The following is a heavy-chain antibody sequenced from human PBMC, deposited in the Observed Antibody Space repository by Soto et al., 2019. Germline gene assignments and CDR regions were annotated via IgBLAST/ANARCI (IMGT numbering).Heavy chain of an antibody. Sequence: LRLSCAASGFTVSSNYMSWVRQAPGKGLEWVSVIYSGGSTYYADSVKGRFTISRDNSKNTLYLQMNSLRAEDTAVYYCARVSSSWFYYFDYWGQGTLVTVSS. J-gene: IGHJ4*02. D-gene: IGHD6-13*01. V-gene: IGHV3-53*01. CDR2: IYSGGST. CDR3: ARVSSSWFYYFDY. CDR1: GFTVSSNY.